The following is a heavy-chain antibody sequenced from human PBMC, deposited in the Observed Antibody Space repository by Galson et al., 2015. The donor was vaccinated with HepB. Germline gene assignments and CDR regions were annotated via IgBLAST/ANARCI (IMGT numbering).Heavy chain of an antibody. D-gene: IGHD6-13*01. Sequence: VKVSCKASGYTFTSYAIHWVRQAPGQGLEWMGWINAGNGDAKYSQKFQDRVTLTRDTSTSTAYMELRSLRSDDTAVYYCARDLDGIAAAGSNWFDPWGQGTLVTVSS. CDR3: ARDLDGIAAAGSNWFDP. CDR2: INAGNGDA. V-gene: IGHV1-3*01. J-gene: IGHJ5*02. CDR1: GYTFTSYA.